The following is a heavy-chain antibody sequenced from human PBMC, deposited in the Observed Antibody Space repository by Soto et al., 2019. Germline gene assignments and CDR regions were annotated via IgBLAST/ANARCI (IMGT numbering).Heavy chain of an antibody. CDR2: IYYTGST. D-gene: IGHD6-13*01. V-gene: IGHV4-59*01. Sequence: PSETLSHTCTFSGDSIAHYYWSWIRQPPGKRLEWIGYIYYTGSTTYNPSLESRVTMSIDTSRNQFSLKLRSVNAADTAIYYCAKYRRTEAEGFTLDYWGRGTLVTVSS. J-gene: IGHJ4*02. CDR3: AKYRRTEAEGFTLDY. CDR1: GDSIAHYY.